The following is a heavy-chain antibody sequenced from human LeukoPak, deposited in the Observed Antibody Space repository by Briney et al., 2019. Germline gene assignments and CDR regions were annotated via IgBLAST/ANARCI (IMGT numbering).Heavy chain of an antibody. D-gene: IGHD6-19*01. V-gene: IGHV1-69*13. CDR2: IIPIFGTA. Sequence: GASVKVSCKASGGTFSSYAISWVRQAPGQGLEWMGGIIPIFGTANYAQKFQGRVTITADESTSTAYMELSSLRSEDTALYYCAKTIAVAGTSIWFDPWGQGTLVTVSS. CDR3: AKTIAVAGTSIWFDP. J-gene: IGHJ5*02. CDR1: GGTFSSYA.